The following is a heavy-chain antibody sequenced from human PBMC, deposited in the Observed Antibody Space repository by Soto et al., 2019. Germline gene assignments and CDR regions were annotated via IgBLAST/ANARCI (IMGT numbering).Heavy chain of an antibody. CDR2: INACNGNT. CDR1: GYTFTSYA. D-gene: IGHD3-9*01. Sequence: QVQLVQTGAEVKKPGASVKVSCKASGYTFTSYAMHWVRQAPGHRLEWMGWINACNGNTKYSQKFQGRVTITRDTSAKSAYMELISLRSEDTAVYYCARENYDILTGYYTFDYWGQGTLVTVAS. V-gene: IGHV1-3*01. J-gene: IGHJ4*02. CDR3: ARENYDILTGYYTFDY.